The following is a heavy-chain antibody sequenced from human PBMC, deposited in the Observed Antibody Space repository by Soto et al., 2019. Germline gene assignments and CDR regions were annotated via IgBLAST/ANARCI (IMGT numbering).Heavy chain of an antibody. D-gene: IGHD6-13*01. CDR3: AETFIKDSSSGGY. Sequence: GGSLRLSCAASGFTVSSNYMSWVRQAPGKGLEWVSVIYSGGSTYYADSVKGRFTISRDNSKNTLYLQMNSLRAEDTAVYYCAETFIKDSSSGGYWGQGTLVTVSS. J-gene: IGHJ4*02. CDR2: IYSGGST. V-gene: IGHV3-66*01. CDR1: GFTVSSNY.